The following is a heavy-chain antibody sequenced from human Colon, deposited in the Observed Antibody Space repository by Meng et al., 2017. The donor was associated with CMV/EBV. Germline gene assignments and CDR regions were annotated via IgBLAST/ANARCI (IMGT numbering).Heavy chain of an antibody. CDR1: GFTFNDYA. V-gene: IGHV3-23*03. CDR3: ARHLNWKDDVIDF. Sequence: GESLKISCAASGFTFNDYAMSWVRQAPGKGLEWVSLMYIVESSTYYADSVKGRFTISRDNSKNMVFLQMNSLRVEDTAIYYCARHLNWKDDVIDFWGQGTLVTVSS. CDR2: MYIVESST. D-gene: IGHD1-1*01. J-gene: IGHJ4*02.